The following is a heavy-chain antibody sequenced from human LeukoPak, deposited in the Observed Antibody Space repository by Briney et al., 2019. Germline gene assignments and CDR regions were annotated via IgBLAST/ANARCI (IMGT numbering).Heavy chain of an antibody. CDR1: GFTFSNAW. D-gene: IGHD2-15*01. Sequence: TGGSLRLSCAASGFTFSNAWMSWVRQAPGKGLEWVGRIKSKTDGGTTDYAAPVKGRFTISRDDSKNTLYLQMNSLKTEDTAVYYCTTHGAVGYCSGGSCPTLFFVDYWGQGTLVTVSS. V-gene: IGHV3-15*01. J-gene: IGHJ4*02. CDR2: IKSKTDGGTT. CDR3: TTHGAVGYCSGGSCPTLFFVDY.